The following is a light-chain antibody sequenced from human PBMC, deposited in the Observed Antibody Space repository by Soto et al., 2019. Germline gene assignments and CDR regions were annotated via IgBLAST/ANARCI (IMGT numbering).Light chain of an antibody. J-gene: IGKJ4*01. Sequence: DIVLTQSPATLSLSPGERATLSCRASQSVSNNYLAWYQQKPGQAPRLLIFGATYRATGIPARFSGSGSGTEFNLTISSLQSEDFAVYFCQQYDDWLRLTFGGGTKVDIK. CDR1: QSVSNN. CDR2: GAT. CDR3: QQYDDWLRLT. V-gene: IGKV3D-15*01.